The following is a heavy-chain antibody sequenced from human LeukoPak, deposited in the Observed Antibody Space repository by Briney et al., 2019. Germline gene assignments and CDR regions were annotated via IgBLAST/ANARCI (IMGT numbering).Heavy chain of an antibody. D-gene: IGHD3-10*01. CDR1: GYTFTGYY. J-gene: IGHJ4*02. V-gene: IGHV1-2*02. Sequence: ASVKVSCKASGYTFTGYYMHWVRQAPGQGLEWMGWINPNSGGTNYAQKFQGRVTMTRDTSISTAYMELSRLRSDDTAVYYCARQAGILNPYYFDYWGQGTLVTVSS. CDR2: INPNSGGT. CDR3: ARQAGILNPYYFDY.